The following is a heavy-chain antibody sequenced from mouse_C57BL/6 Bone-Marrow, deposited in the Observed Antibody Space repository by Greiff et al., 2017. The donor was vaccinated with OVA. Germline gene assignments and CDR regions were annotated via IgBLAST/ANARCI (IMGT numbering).Heavy chain of an antibody. CDR2: INPSDGYT. D-gene: IGHD2-4*01. CDR1: GYTFTSYW. CDR3: ARSIGLPAWFAY. V-gene: IGHV1-7*01. Sequence: QVQLQQPGAELAKPGASVKLSCKASGYTFTSYWMHWVKQRPGQGLEWIGNINPSDGYTKYNQKFKAKATLTADKSSSTAYMQLSSLTYEDSAFYYCARSIGLPAWFAYWGQGTLVTVSA. J-gene: IGHJ3*01.